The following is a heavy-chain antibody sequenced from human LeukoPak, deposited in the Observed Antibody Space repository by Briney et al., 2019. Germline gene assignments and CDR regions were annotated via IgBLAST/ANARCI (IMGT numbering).Heavy chain of an antibody. J-gene: IGHJ4*02. Sequence: GGSLRASCAATGLTFIVFYMSGIRPAPGKGRWWVSYISISGRTIYYADTVKGRLTGSRAKAKTTRYLPMSSLRAEVTTVYYCARERVVDTATDYWGQGTLVTVSS. V-gene: IGHV3-11*04. D-gene: IGHD5-18*01. CDR1: GLTFIVFY. CDR2: ISISGRTI. CDR3: ARERVVDTATDY.